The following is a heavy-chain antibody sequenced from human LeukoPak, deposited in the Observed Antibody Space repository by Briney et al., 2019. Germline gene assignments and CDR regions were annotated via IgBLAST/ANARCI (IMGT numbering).Heavy chain of an antibody. CDR3: ARGLIAVAGFDY. CDR2: IIPIFGTA. V-gene: IGHV1-69*13. Sequence: GASVKVSCKASGGTFSSYAISWVRQAPGQGLEWMGGIIPIFGTANYAQKFQGRVTTTADESTSTAYMELSSLRSEDTAVYYCARGLIAVAGFDYWGQGTLVTVSS. CDR1: GGTFSSYA. D-gene: IGHD6-19*01. J-gene: IGHJ4*02.